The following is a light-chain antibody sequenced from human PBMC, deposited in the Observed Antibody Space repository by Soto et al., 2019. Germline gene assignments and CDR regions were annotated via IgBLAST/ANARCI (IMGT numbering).Light chain of an antibody. CDR1: SSDVGGYNY. V-gene: IGLV2-14*01. CDR2: EVS. CDR3: SSYTSSSTLVV. Sequence: QSALTQPASVSGSPGQSITISCTGTSSDVGGYNYVSWYQQHPGKAPKLTIYEVSNRPSGVSNRFSGSKSGNTASLTISGLQAEDEADYYCSSYTSSSTLVVLGGGTKLTVL. J-gene: IGLJ2*01.